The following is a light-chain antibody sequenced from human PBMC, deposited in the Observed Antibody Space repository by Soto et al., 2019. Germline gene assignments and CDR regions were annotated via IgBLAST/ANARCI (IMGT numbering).Light chain of an antibody. Sequence: DIQMTQSPSTLSASVGDRVTITCRASQSISSWLAWYQQKPGKAPKLLIYKASSLESGVPPRFSGSGSGTEFTLTNSSLQPDDFATYYCQQYNSYSRTFGQGTKVEIK. V-gene: IGKV1-5*03. J-gene: IGKJ1*01. CDR1: QSISSW. CDR2: KAS. CDR3: QQYNSYSRT.